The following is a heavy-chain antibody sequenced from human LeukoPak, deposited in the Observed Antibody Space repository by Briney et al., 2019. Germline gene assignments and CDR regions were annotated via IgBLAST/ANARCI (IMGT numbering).Heavy chain of an antibody. J-gene: IGHJ3*02. CDR2: IYYRGST. V-gene: IGHV4-59*02. CDR3: ARVTLWDSTLKGAFDT. D-gene: IGHD1-26*01. CDR1: GGSVSSDY. Sequence: SETLSLTCTVSGGSVSSDYWSWIRQPPGKGLEWIGYIYYRGSTTYNPSLKSRVTISADTSKNQCSLKVNSLTAADTAVYFCARVTLWDSTLKGAFDTWGQGTLVTVSS.